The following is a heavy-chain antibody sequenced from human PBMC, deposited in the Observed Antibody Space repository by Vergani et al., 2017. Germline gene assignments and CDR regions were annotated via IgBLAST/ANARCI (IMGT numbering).Heavy chain of an antibody. J-gene: IGHJ5*01. D-gene: IGHD3-9*01. CDR3: ARARCIETCYMSNWLDS. Sequence: EVQLVESGGGLVKRGGSLRLSCSASGFSFNSYWMHWVRQVPGKGLLWVSRIKSDGSITAYADSVKGRFTISRDNAQNTLYLQMNSLRVEDTGVYYCARARCIETCYMSNWLDSWGLGTLVTVSS. V-gene: IGHV3-74*03. CDR2: IKSDGSIT. CDR1: GFSFNSYW.